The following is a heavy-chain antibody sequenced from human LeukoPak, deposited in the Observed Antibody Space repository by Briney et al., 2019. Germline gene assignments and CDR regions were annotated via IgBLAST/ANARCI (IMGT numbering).Heavy chain of an antibody. CDR3: ARGGVAAKYYFDY. CDR1: GGSISPLY. CDR2: IYYSGTT. V-gene: IGHV4-59*11. Sequence: SETLSLTCTVSGGSISPLYWGWIRQPPGKGLEFSGYIYYSGTTNLNPSLRSPLTLSVDTSKNQFSLKLSSVTAADTAMYYCARGGVAAKYYFDYWGPGTLVTVSS. D-gene: IGHD3-10*01. J-gene: IGHJ4*02.